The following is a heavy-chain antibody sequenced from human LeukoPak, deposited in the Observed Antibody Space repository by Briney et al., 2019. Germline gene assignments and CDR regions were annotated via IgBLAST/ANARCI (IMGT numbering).Heavy chain of an antibody. V-gene: IGHV5-51*01. J-gene: IGHJ6*03. CDR3: ARHSRGVTIFGVVTNYYYMDV. D-gene: IGHD3-3*01. CDR1: GYSFTSYW. Sequence: GESLKISCKGSGYSFTSYWIGWVRQMPGKGLEWMGITYPGDSDTRYSPSFQGQVTISADKSISTAYLQWSSLKASDTAMYYCARHSRGVTIFGVVTNYYYMDVWGKGTTVTVSS. CDR2: TYPGDSDT.